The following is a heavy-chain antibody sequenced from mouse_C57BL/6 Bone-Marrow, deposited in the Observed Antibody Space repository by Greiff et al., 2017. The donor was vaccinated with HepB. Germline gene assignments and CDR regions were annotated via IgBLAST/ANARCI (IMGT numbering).Heavy chain of an antibody. CDR2: IYPGDGDT. Sequence: QVQLQQSGPELVKPGASVKISCKASGYAFSSSWMNWVKQRPGKGLEWIGRIYPGDGDTNYNGKFKGKATLTADKSSSTAYMQLISLTSEDSAVYFCAIYYDYDGGVWGQGTTLTVSS. J-gene: IGHJ2*01. CDR1: GYAFSSSW. D-gene: IGHD2-4*01. V-gene: IGHV1-82*01. CDR3: AIYYDYDGGV.